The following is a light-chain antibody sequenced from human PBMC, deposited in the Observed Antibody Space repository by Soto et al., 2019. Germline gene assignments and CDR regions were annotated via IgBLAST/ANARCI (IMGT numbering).Light chain of an antibody. CDR1: QGISND. Sequence: DIPMTQSPSSLTASVGDRVTITCRASQGISNDLAWYQQKPGKDPRLLISAASTLQTGVPSRFSGSGSGTDFPLTISSLQSEDVATYYCQKYDSAPRTFGPGTKVDIK. V-gene: IGKV1-27*01. J-gene: IGKJ3*01. CDR2: AAS. CDR3: QKYDSAPRT.